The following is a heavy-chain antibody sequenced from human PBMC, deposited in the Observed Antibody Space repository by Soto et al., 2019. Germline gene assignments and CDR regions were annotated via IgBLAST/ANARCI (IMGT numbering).Heavy chain of an antibody. Sequence: QVQLEESGGGVVQPGRSLRLSCAVSGFSFSNYDMHWVRQAPGKGPEWVAVISTDGSKQYYGASVKGRFTISRDNSKDSLYLEMNSLRGEDKALYYCARDSLNTFCGGDCYSVAFQQWGRGALVIVSS. CDR3: ARDSLNTFCGGDCYSVAFQQ. CDR2: ISTDGSKQ. V-gene: IGHV3-30*04. CDR1: GFSFSNYD. D-gene: IGHD2-21*02. J-gene: IGHJ1*01.